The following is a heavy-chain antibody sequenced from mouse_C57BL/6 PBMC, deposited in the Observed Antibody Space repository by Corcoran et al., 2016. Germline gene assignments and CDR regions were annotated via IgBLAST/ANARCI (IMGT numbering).Heavy chain of an antibody. V-gene: IGHV9-3*01. CDR1: GYTFTTYG. Sequence: QIQLVQSGPELKKPGETVKISCKASGYTFTTYGMSWVKQAPGKGLKWMGWINTYSGVPTYADDFKGRFAFSLETSASTAYLQINNLKNEDTATYFCARSGPYYAMDYWGQGTSVTVSS. D-gene: IGHD3-2*02. CDR2: INTYSGVP. CDR3: ARSGPYYAMDY. J-gene: IGHJ4*01.